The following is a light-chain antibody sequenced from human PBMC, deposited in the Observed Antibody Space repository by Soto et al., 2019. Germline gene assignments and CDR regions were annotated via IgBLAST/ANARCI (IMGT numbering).Light chain of an antibody. CDR1: QDIRND. CDR2: AAS. V-gene: IGKV1-6*01. Sequence: IQMTQSPSSLSASVGDRVTITCRASQDIRNDVGWYQQKAGKAPKLLIYAASSLQSGVPSRFSGSGSGTDFTPTISSLQPEDFATYYCLQDYNYPGTFGQGTKVEIK. CDR3: LQDYNYPGT. J-gene: IGKJ1*01.